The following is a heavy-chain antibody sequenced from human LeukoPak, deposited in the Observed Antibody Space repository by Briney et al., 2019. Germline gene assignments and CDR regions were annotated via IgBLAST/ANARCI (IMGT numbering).Heavy chain of an antibody. CDR3: AKASLGELSLYDY. CDR1: GFTFDDYA. Sequence: GGSLRLSCAASGFTFDDYAMHWVRQAPGKGLEWVSGISWNSGSIGYADSVKGRFTISRDNAKNSLYLQMNSLRAEDTALYYCAKASLGELSLYDYWGQGTLVTVSS. CDR2: ISWNSGSI. V-gene: IGHV3-9*01. J-gene: IGHJ4*02. D-gene: IGHD3-16*02.